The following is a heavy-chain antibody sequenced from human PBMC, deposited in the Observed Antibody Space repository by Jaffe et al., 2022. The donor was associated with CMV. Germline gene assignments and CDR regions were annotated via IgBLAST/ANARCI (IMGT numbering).Heavy chain of an antibody. D-gene: IGHD1-26*01. CDR2: IIPIFGTA. CDR3: VKGRVGANGQGYYYYGMDV. J-gene: IGHJ6*02. Sequence: QVQLVQSGAEVKKPGSSVKVSCKASGGTFSSYAISWVRQAPGQGLEWMGGIIPIFGTANYAQKFQGRVTITADESTSTAYMELSSLRSEDTAVYYCVKGRVGANGQGYYYYGMDVWGQGTTVTVSS. CDR1: GGTFSSYA. V-gene: IGHV1-69*01.